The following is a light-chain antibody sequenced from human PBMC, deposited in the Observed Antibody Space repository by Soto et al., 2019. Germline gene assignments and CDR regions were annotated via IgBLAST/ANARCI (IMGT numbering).Light chain of an antibody. CDR3: CSYGGSRAV. CDR2: EVS. Sequence: QSVLTQPASVSGSPGQSITISCTGTSSDVGSHNLVSWYQQHPGQAPKLMIYEVSKRPLGVSARFSASKSGNTASLTISGLQAEDDADYDCCSYGGSRAVFGGGTQLTVL. V-gene: IGLV2-23*02. J-gene: IGLJ7*01. CDR1: SSDVGSHNL.